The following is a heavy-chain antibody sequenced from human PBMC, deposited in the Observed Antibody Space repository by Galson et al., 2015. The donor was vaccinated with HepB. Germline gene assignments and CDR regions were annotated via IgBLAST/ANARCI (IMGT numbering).Heavy chain of an antibody. V-gene: IGHV3-23*01. CDR2: INGRCGNI. D-gene: IGHD2-8*01. J-gene: IGHJ5*02. CDR3: ATYRRCPRGVDT. CDR1: GFAFSNYN. Sequence: SLRLSCAASGFAFSNYNMKWVRQAPGKGLEWISVINGRCGNIHYADSVKGRFTVSRDNSQNFLYLQMNSLSAEDTALYFCATYRRCPRGVDTWGQGTLVTVSS.